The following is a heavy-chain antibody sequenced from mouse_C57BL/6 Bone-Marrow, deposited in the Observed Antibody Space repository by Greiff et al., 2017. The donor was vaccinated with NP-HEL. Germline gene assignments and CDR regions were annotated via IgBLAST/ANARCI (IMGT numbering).Heavy chain of an antibody. Sequence: EVKVLESGGGLVQSGRSLRLSCATSGFTFSDFYMAWVRQAPGKGLEWIAASRNKANDYTSEYSASVKGRFIVSRDTSQSILYLQMNALRAEDTAIYYCARDAYYYGSSYWYFDVWGTGTTVTVSS. D-gene: IGHD1-1*01. V-gene: IGHV7-1*01. J-gene: IGHJ1*03. CDR2: SRNKANDYTS. CDR1: GFTFSDFY. CDR3: ARDAYYYGSSYWYFDV.